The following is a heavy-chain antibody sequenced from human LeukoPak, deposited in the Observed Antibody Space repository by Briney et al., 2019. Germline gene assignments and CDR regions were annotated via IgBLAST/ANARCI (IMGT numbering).Heavy chain of an antibody. CDR1: GFTFSIYG. CDR3: AKGVFYYGSVPGDAFDI. D-gene: IGHD3-10*01. V-gene: IGHV3-30*18. CDR2: ISYDGSNK. J-gene: IGHJ3*02. Sequence: PGGSLRLSCAASGFTFSIYGMHWVRQAPGKGLEWVAVISYDGSNKYYADSVKGRFTISRDNSKNTLHLQMNSLRAEDTAVYYCAKGVFYYGSVPGDAFDIWGQGTMVTVSS.